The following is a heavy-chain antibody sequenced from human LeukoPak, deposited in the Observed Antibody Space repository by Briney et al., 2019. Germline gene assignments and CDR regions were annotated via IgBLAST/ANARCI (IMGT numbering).Heavy chain of an antibody. CDR1: GFTFSNFE. Sequence: GGSLRLSCAASGFTFSNFEMNWVRQAPGRGLEWISYITTSGSLKYYADSVKGRFTISRDNSKNTLFLQMNSLRGEDTAMYYCARVQGGGYRTADYWGQGTLVTVSS. CDR3: ARVQGGGYRTADY. V-gene: IGHV3-48*03. J-gene: IGHJ4*02. CDR2: ITTSGSLK. D-gene: IGHD6-19*01.